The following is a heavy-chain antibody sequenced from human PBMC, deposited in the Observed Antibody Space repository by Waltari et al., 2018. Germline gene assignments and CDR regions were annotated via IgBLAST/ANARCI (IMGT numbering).Heavy chain of an antibody. CDR1: GGSISRSY. CDR3: AREGSGSYDAFDI. J-gene: IGHJ3*02. CDR2: IYYSGST. Sequence: QVQLQESGPGLVKPSETLSLTCTVSGGSISRSYWRWIRQPPGKGLEWIGYIYYSGSTNYNPSLKSRVTISVDTSKNQFSLKLSSVTAADTAVYYCAREGSGSYDAFDIWGQGTMVTVSS. D-gene: IGHD1-26*01. V-gene: IGHV4-59*01.